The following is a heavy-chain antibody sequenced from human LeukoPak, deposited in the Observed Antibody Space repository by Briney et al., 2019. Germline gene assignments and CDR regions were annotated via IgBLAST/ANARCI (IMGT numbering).Heavy chain of an antibody. J-gene: IGHJ5*02. CDR2: IIPIFGIA. Sequence: SVTVSFKASGGTFINYAISWVRQAPGQGLAWMGRIIPIFGIANYAQKFQGRVTITADKSTSPAYLELSSLRSEDTAVYYCARDGGPDYGDYGWFDLWGQGTLVTVSS. V-gene: IGHV1-69*04. CDR1: GGTFINYA. CDR3: ARDGGPDYGDYGWFDL. D-gene: IGHD4-17*01.